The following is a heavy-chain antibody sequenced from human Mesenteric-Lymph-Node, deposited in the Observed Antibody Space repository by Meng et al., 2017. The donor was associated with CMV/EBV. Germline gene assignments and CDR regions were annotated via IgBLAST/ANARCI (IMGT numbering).Heavy chain of an antibody. Sequence: GESLKISCAASGFTFSDYYMAWIRQAPGKGLEWVAFIRYDGSNKYYADSVKGRFTISRDNSKNTLYLQMNSLRAEDTAVYYCAKDQRLTNWGQGTLVTVSS. V-gene: IGHV3-30*02. CDR2: IRYDGSNK. CDR3: AKDQRLTN. J-gene: IGHJ4*02. CDR1: GFTFSDYY. D-gene: IGHD1-1*01.